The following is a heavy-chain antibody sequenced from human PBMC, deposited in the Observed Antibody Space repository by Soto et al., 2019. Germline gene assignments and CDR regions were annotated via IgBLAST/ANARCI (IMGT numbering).Heavy chain of an antibody. V-gene: IGHV3-7*05. CDR3: ARWTVSANNWFDP. D-gene: IGHD2-8*01. Sequence: EVQLVESGGGLVLPGGSLRLSCAASGFTFSSYWMTWFRQSPGKGLEWVANIRQDGGQIDYVESVKGRFTISRDNAKNSLYLQMNSLSAEDTAVYYCARWTVSANNWFDPWGQGTLVTVSS. CDR2: IRQDGGQI. CDR1: GFTFSSYW. J-gene: IGHJ5*02.